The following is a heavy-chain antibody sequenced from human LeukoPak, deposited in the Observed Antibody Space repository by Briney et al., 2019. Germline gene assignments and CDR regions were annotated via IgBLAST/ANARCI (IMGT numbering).Heavy chain of an antibody. CDR1: GYTFTSYD. CDR2: MNPNSGNT. Sequence: GASVKVSCKASGYTFTSYDIIWVRQATGQGLEGMGGMNPNSGNTGYAQKLKGRVTITRTTSIGTASMELSSLSSEDTAVYYCARDAGCSSTSCYLDYYYYYMDVWGKGTTVTVSS. V-gene: IGHV1-8*03. J-gene: IGHJ6*03. CDR3: ARDAGCSSTSCYLDYYYYYMDV. D-gene: IGHD2-2*01.